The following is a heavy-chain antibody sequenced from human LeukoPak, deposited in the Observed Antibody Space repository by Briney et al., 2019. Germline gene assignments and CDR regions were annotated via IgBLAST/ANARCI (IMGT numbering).Heavy chain of an antibody. J-gene: IGHJ4*02. CDR1: GGSISSTDDY. Sequence: SETLSLTCTVSGGSISSTDDYCGWIRQPPGKGLEWVGSMYYSGSTYYNPSLKSRVTISVDTSKNQFSLQLSSVTAADTAVYYCARQRYCSNGVCYIGSFDYWGQGTLVTVSS. CDR3: ARQRYCSNGVCYIGSFDY. CDR2: MYYSGST. V-gene: IGHV4-39*01. D-gene: IGHD2-8*01.